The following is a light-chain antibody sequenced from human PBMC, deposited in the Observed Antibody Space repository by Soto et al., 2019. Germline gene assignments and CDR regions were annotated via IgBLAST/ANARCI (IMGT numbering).Light chain of an antibody. V-gene: IGLV2-14*01. J-gene: IGLJ1*01. Sequence: QSVLTQPASVSGSPGQSITISCTGTSSDVGNYKYVSWYQQHPGKAPKLMIYEVSNRPSGVSNRFSGSKSGNTASLTISGLHAEDETDFYCLSYTSSGTYVFGTGTQLTVL. CDR1: SSDVGNYKY. CDR2: EVS. CDR3: LSYTSSGTYV.